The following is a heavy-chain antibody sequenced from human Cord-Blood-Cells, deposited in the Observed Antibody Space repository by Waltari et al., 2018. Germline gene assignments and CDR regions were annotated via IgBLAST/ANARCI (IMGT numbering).Heavy chain of an antibody. CDR3: ASCPSAAGTRSNWFDP. CDR2: INHSGST. CDR1: GGSFSGYY. V-gene: IGHV4-34*01. D-gene: IGHD6-13*01. J-gene: IGHJ5*02. Sequence: QVQLQQWGAGLLKPSETLSLTCAVYGGSFSGYYWSWIRQPPGKGLEWIGEINHSGSTNDTPALKSRVTISVDTSKNQFSLKLSSVTAADTAVYYCASCPSAAGTRSNWFDPWGQGTLVTVSS.